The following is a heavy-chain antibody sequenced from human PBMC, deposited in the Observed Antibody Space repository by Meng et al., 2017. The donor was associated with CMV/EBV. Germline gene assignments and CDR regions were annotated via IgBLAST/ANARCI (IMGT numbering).Heavy chain of an antibody. D-gene: IGHD6-13*01. CDR3: ARSSSWYFQTDYYYYGMDV. CDR1: GFTFSSYE. Sequence: GGSLRLSCAASGFTFSSYEMNWVRQAPGKGLEWVSYISSSGSTIYYADSVKGRFTISRDSAKNSLYLQMNSLRAEDTAVYYCARSSSWYFQTDYYYYGMDVWGQGTTVTVSS. V-gene: IGHV3-48*03. CDR2: ISSSGSTI. J-gene: IGHJ6*02.